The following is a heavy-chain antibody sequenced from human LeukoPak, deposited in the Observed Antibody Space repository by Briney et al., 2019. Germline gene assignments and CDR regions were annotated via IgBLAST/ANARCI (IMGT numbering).Heavy chain of an antibody. CDR3: ARGPFDY. V-gene: IGHV1-2*02. CDR1: GYTFTGYY. Sequence: ASVKVSCKASGYTFTGYYMHWVRQAPGQGLEWMGWINPNSGGTNYAQKFQGRVTMTRDMSTSTVYMELSSLRSEDTAVYYCARGPFDYWGQGTLVTVSS. J-gene: IGHJ4*02. CDR2: INPNSGGT.